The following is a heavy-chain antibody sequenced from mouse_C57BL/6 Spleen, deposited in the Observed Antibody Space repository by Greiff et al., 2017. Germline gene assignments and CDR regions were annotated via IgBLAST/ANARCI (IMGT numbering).Heavy chain of an antibody. CDR2: ISSGGDYI. Sequence: EVKLVKSGEGLVKPGGSLKLSCAASGFTFSSYAMSWVRQTPEKRLEWVAYISSGGDYIYYADTVKGRFTISRDNARNTLYLQMSSLKSEDTAMYYCTRDLTGTRYFDVWGTGTTVTVSS. J-gene: IGHJ1*03. CDR1: GFTFSSYA. V-gene: IGHV5-9-1*02. D-gene: IGHD4-1*01. CDR3: TRDLTGTRYFDV.